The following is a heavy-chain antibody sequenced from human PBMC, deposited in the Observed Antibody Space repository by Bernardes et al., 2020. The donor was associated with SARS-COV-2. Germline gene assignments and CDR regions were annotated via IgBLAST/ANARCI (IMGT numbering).Heavy chain of an antibody. CDR1: GFTFSSYS. D-gene: IGHD3-9*01. J-gene: IGHJ6*03. CDR3: AREGRNYDILTGYYYYYMDV. CDR2: ISSSSSYI. Sequence: GGSLRLSCAASGFTFSSYSMNWVRQAPGKGLEWVSSISSSSSYIYYADSVKGRFTISRDNAKNSLYLQMNSLRAEDTAVYYCAREGRNYDILTGYYYYYMDVWGKGTTVTVSS. V-gene: IGHV3-21*01.